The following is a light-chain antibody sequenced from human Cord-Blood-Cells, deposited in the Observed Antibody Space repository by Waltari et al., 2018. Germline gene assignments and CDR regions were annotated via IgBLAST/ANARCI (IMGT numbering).Light chain of an antibody. Sequence: QSALTQPRSVSGSPGQSVTISCTGTSSDVGGYNYVSWYQQPPGKAPKLMIHDVSKRPSGVPDRFSGSKSGNTASLTISGLQAEDEADYYCCSYAGSYTWVFGGGTKLTVL. CDR1: SSDVGGYNY. J-gene: IGLJ3*02. V-gene: IGLV2-11*01. CDR2: DVS. CDR3: CSYAGSYTWV.